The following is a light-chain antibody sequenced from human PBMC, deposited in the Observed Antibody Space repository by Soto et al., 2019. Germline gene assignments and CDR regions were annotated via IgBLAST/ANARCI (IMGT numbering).Light chain of an antibody. CDR1: QSVSSN. Sequence: EIVMTQSPATLSVSPGERATLSCRASQSVSSNLAWYQQKPGQAPRLLIYDASARATGVPARFSGSGSGTDFTLTISSLEPEDFAVYYCQQRRYWPVTFGQGTKVDIK. V-gene: IGKV3-11*01. J-gene: IGKJ1*01. CDR2: DAS. CDR3: QQRRYWPVT.